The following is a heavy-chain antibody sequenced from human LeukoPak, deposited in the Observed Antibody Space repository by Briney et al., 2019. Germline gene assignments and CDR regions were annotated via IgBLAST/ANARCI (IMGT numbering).Heavy chain of an antibody. D-gene: IGHD6-19*01. J-gene: IGHJ4*02. Sequence: SETLSLTCTVSGYSISSGYYWGWIRQPPGKGLEWIGSIYHSGSTYYNPSLKSRVTISVDTSKNQFSLKLSSVTAADTAVYYCATGDSGWYGARVWGQGTLVTVSP. CDR2: IYHSGST. V-gene: IGHV4-38-2*02. CDR3: ATGDSGWYGARV. CDR1: GYSISSGYY.